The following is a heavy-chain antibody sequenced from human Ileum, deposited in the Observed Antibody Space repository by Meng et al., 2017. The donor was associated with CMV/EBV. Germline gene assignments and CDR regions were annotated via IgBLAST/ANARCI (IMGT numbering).Heavy chain of an antibody. CDR2: INHVGRT. CDR1: GGSLRGHY. Sequence: QGQLQQLGAGLLKPSETLSLTCAVYGGSLRGHYCNWIRQSPGNGLQWIAEINHVGRTNSNPSLASRVTISQDTSKNQCSLKLNSVTVADSAVYYCARGLFRYPAYFDLWGQGTLVTVSS. CDR3: ARGLFRYPAYFDL. J-gene: IGHJ4*02. V-gene: IGHV4-34*01. D-gene: IGHD3-16*02.